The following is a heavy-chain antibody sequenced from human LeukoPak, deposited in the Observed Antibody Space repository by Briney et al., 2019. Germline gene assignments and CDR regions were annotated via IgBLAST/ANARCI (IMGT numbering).Heavy chain of an antibody. V-gene: IGHV3-30*04. J-gene: IGHJ3*02. Sequence: GGSLRLSCAASRFTFSSYVFHWVRQAPGKGLEWVAVISYDGGDKYYADSVKGRFTISRDNSKNTLYVQMNSLRPEDTAVYYCAREGVVEAATLHGFDIWGQGTMVTVSS. CDR3: AREGVVEAATLHGFDI. CDR2: ISYDGGDK. CDR1: RFTFSSYV. D-gene: IGHD2-15*01.